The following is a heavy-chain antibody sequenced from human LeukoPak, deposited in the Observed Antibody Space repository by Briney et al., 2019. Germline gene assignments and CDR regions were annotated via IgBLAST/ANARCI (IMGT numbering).Heavy chain of an antibody. CDR1: GGTFSSYA. CDR2: IIPIFGTA. Sequence: GSSVKVSCKASGGTFSSYAISWVRQAPGQGLEWMGGIIPIFGTANYAQKFQGRVTITTDESTSTAYMELSSLRSEDTAVYYCARGPHRIFGVGEGFAPWGQGPLVTVSS. CDR3: ARGPHRIFGVGEGFAP. J-gene: IGHJ5*02. D-gene: IGHD3-3*01. V-gene: IGHV1-69*05.